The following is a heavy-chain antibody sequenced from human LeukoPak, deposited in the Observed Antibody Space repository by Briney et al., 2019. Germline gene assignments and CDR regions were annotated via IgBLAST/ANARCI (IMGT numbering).Heavy chain of an antibody. J-gene: IGHJ4*02. Sequence: GGSLRLSCTVSGFTVSSNSMSWVRQAPGRGLEWVSSISSSSSYIYYADSVKGRFTISRDNSKNTLYLQMNSLRAEDTAIYYCAKDVDYGDYVVSWGQGALVTVSS. CDR3: AKDVDYGDYVVS. V-gene: IGHV3-21*04. CDR1: GFTVSSNS. CDR2: ISSSSSYI. D-gene: IGHD4-17*01.